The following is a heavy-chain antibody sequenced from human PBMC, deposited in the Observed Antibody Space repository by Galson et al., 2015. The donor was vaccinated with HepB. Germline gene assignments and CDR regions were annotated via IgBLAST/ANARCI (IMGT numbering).Heavy chain of an antibody. J-gene: IGHJ4*02. D-gene: IGHD6-13*01. CDR2: ISSNGGST. CDR3: VKSPPGYSSSWYFDY. CDR1: GFTFSSYA. V-gene: IGHV3-64D*06. Sequence: SLRLSCAASGFTFSSYAMHWVRQAPGKGLEYVSAISSNGGSTYYADSVKGRFTISRDNSKNTLYLQMSSLRAEDTAVYYCVKSPPGYSSSWYFDYWGQGTLVTVPS.